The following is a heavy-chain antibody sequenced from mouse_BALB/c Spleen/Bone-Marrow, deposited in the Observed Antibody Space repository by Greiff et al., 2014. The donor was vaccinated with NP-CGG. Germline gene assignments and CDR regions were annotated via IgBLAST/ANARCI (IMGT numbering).Heavy chain of an antibody. J-gene: IGHJ4*01. D-gene: IGHD1-1*02. CDR1: GFSLNSYG. CDR2: IWSGGST. V-gene: IGHV2-2*02. Sequence: QVQLQQSGPGLVQPSQSLSITCTVSGFSLNSYGVHWVRQSPVKGLEWLGVIWSGGSTDYNAAFISRLSISKDNSKSQVFFKINSLQPNDTAIYYCVRKGPFGNYAMDYWGQGTSVTVSS. CDR3: VRKGPFGNYAMDY.